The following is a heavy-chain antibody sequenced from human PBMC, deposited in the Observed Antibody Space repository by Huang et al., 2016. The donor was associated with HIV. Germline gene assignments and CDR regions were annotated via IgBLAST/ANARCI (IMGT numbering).Heavy chain of an antibody. Sequence: VQLLESGGGLVQPGGSLRLSCAASIFTFSTSAISWVRQAPGKGLEGVSGISGSGSSTYYANSVKGRFTISRDNSRNTLYLQMKSLRVEDTAIYYCAKGSERSLTGPKYQYYFDYWGQGTLVTVSS. CDR1: IFTFSTSA. V-gene: IGHV3-23*01. J-gene: IGHJ4*02. D-gene: IGHD3-3*01. CDR3: AKGSERSLTGPKYQYYFDY. CDR2: ISGSGSST.